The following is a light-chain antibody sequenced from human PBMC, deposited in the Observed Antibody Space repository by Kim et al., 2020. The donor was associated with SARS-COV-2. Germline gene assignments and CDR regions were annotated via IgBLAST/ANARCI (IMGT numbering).Light chain of an antibody. CDR1: SSDVGGYNY. CDR2: EVS. J-gene: IGLJ1*01. V-gene: IGLV2-8*01. Sequence: QSALTQPPSASGSPGQSVTISCTGTSSDVGGYNYVSWYQQHPGKAPKLMIYEVSKRPSGVPDRFSGSKSGNTASLTVSGLQAEDEADYYCSSYAGSTSFGTGTKVTVL. CDR3: SSYAGSTS.